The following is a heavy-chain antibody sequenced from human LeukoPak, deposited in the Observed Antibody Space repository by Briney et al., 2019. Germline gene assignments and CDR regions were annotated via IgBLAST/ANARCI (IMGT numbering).Heavy chain of an antibody. D-gene: IGHD4-17*01. V-gene: IGHV3-43D*03. J-gene: IGHJ4*02. Sequence: GGSLRLSCAASGFTFDDYAMHWVRQAPGKGLEWVSLISWDGGIIYYADSVKGRFTISRDNSKNTLYLQMNSLRAEDTAVYYCAKGRRFTVTTPEHDYWGQGTLVTVSS. CDR3: AKGRRFTVTTPEHDY. CDR1: GFTFDDYA. CDR2: ISWDGGII.